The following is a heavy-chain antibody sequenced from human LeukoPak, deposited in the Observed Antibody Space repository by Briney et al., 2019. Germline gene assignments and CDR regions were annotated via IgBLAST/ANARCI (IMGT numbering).Heavy chain of an antibody. D-gene: IGHD3-3*01. CDR2: TSSSSSYI. CDR1: GFTFSSYS. CDR3: AVSGYSLNYYGMDV. V-gene: IGHV3-21*01. J-gene: IGHJ6*02. Sequence: GSLRLSCAASGFTFSSYSMNWVRQAPGKGLEWVSSTSSSSSYIYYADSVKGRFTISRDNAKNSLYLQMNSLRAEDTAVYYCAVSGYSLNYYGMDVWGQGTTVTVSS.